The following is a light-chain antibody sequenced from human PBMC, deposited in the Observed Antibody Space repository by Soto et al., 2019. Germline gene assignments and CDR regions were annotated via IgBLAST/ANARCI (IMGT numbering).Light chain of an antibody. J-gene: IGKJ4*01. Sequence: DIQMTQSPSSLSASVGDRVTITCRASQSISTYLNWYHHKPGKAPKLLIYAASNLQGGVPSRFSGSGSGRDFTHTISSLQPEDFATYYCQQSYSTPRTFGGGTKVDTK. CDR1: QSISTY. CDR3: QQSYSTPRT. CDR2: AAS. V-gene: IGKV1-39*01.